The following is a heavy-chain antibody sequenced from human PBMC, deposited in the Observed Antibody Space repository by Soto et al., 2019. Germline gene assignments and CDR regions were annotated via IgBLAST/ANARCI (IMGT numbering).Heavy chain of an antibody. D-gene: IGHD2-15*01. V-gene: IGHV3-74*01. CDR2: ISYDGSST. CDR1: GFTFSSYW. Sequence: PGGSLRLSCAASGFTFSSYWMHWVRQAPGKGLVWVARISYDGSSTNYADSVKGRFTISTDNSKNTLYLQMNSLRAEDTAVYYCARDGCSGSNCLNWFDPWGQGTLVTVSS. J-gene: IGHJ5*02. CDR3: ARDGCSGSNCLNWFDP.